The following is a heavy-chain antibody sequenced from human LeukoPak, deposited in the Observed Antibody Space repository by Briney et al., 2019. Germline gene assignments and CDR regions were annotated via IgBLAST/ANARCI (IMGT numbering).Heavy chain of an antibody. CDR2: IYTSGST. CDR3: ARESAGVLTIFGVVNYYYYYMDV. D-gene: IGHD3-3*01. CDR1: GGSISSGSYY. Sequence: PSETLSLTCTVSGGSISSGSYYWSWIRQPAGKGLEWIGRIYTSGSTYYNPSLKSRVTKSVDTSKNQFSLKLSSVTAADTAVYYCARESAGVLTIFGVVNYYYYYMDVWGKGTTVTVSS. J-gene: IGHJ6*03. V-gene: IGHV4-61*02.